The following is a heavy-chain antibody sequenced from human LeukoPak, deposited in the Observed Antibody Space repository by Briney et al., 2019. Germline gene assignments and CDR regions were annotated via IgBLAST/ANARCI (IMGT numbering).Heavy chain of an antibody. D-gene: IGHD4-17*01. J-gene: IGHJ4*02. CDR2: IYYSGST. CDR1: GGSISSGGYY. CDR3: ARGVDYGDYDLYYFDY. V-gene: IGHV4-31*03. Sequence: SQTLSLTCTVSGGSISSGGYYWSWIRQHPGKGLEWIGYIYYSGSTYYNPSLKGRVTISVDTSKNQFSLKLSSVTAADTAVYYCARGVDYGDYDLYYFDYWGQGTLVTVSS.